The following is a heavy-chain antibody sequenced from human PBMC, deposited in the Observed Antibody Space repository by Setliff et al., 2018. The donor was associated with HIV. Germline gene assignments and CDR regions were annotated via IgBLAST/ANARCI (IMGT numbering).Heavy chain of an antibody. Sequence: PGGSLRLSCAASGFTFSNNWIHWVRQTAEKGLVWVSRISPDGSSTTYADSVKGRFTISRDNAKNTVYLQMNSLRAEDTAVYYCVRVVTIFSTGPHFDPWGQGTLVTVSS. J-gene: IGHJ5*02. V-gene: IGHV3-74*03. D-gene: IGHD3-3*01. CDR1: GFTFSNNW. CDR2: ISPDGSST. CDR3: VRVVTIFSTGPHFDP.